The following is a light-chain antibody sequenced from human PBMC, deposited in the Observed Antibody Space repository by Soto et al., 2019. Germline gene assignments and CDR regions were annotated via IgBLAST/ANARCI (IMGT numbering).Light chain of an antibody. V-gene: IGLV2-23*01. CDR2: EDS. J-gene: IGLJ1*01. Sequence: QSALTQPASVSGSPGQSITIPCTGTSNDVGAYDLVSWYQHHPGKAPKLIIYEDSKRPSGVPNRFSATKSGNTASLTISGLQAGDEAYYYCCSYAGSRSLFVFGTGTKVTVL. CDR3: CSYAGSRSLFV. CDR1: SNDVGAYDL.